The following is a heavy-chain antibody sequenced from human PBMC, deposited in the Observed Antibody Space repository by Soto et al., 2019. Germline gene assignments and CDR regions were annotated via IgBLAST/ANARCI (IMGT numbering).Heavy chain of an antibody. CDR3: AKDLPLRIVVPAPPPPSPD. J-gene: IGHJ4*02. CDR2: ISGSGGST. V-gene: IGHV3-23*01. D-gene: IGHD2-2*01. CDR1: GFTFSSYA. Sequence: PGGSLRLSCAASGFTFSSYAMSWVRQAPGKGLEWVSAISGSGGSTYYADSVKGRFTISRDNSKNTLYLQMNSLRAEDTAVYYCAKDLPLRIVVPAPPPPSPDWGQGTLVTVSS.